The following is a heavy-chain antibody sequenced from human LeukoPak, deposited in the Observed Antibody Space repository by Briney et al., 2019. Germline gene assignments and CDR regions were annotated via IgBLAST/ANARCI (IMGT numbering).Heavy chain of an antibody. CDR3: ARDLGSSTPSGV. D-gene: IGHD1-26*01. CDR1: GGSISTSNYY. Sequence: PSETLSLTCTVSGGSISTSNYYWGWIRQSPDKGLEWIGEVNHLGTTNYNPSLKSRVTISVDTSKNQFSLKLTSVTAADTAVYYCARDLGSSTPSGVWGRGTTVTVSS. J-gene: IGHJ6*04. V-gene: IGHV4-39*07. CDR2: VNHLGTT.